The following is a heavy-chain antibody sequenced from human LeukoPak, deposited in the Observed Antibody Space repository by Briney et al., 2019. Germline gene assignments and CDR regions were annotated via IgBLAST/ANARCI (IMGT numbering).Heavy chain of an antibody. Sequence: GASVKVSCKASGYTFTSYDINWVRQATGQGLEWMGWMNPNSGNTGYAQKFQGRVTMTRNTSISTAYMELSSLRSEDTAVYYCARTGGYCSSTSCYGVYYYGMDVWGQGTTVTVSS. CDR1: GYTFTSYD. V-gene: IGHV1-8*01. J-gene: IGHJ6*02. D-gene: IGHD2-2*01. CDR3: ARTGGYCSSTSCYGVYYYGMDV. CDR2: MNPNSGNT.